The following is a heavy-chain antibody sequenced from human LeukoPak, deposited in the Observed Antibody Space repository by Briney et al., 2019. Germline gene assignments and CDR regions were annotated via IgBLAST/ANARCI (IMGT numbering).Heavy chain of an antibody. CDR1: GFTFSSYW. J-gene: IGHJ4*02. Sequence: GGSLRLSCAASGFTFSSYWMSWVRQAPGKGLEWVANIKQDGSEKYYVDSVKGRFTISRDNAKNSLYLQMNSLRAEDTAVYYCARDWDGSGKVGGSVFDYWGQGTLVTVPS. D-gene: IGHD3-10*01. V-gene: IGHV3-7*03. CDR2: IKQDGSEK. CDR3: ARDWDGSGKVGGSVFDY.